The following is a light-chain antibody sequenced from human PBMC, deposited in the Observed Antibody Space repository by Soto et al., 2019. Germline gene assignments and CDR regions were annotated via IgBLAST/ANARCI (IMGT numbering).Light chain of an antibody. J-gene: IGLJ1*01. CDR2: EVN. Sequence: QSVLTQPPSASGSPGQSVTISCTGTNSDVGGYNYVSWYQQYPGKAPKLIIYEVNERPSGVPDRFSCSKSGNTASLTVSGLQTADEADYYCSSYAGSNWYVFGTGTKLTVL. CDR1: NSDVGGYNY. CDR3: SSYAGSNWYV. V-gene: IGLV2-8*01.